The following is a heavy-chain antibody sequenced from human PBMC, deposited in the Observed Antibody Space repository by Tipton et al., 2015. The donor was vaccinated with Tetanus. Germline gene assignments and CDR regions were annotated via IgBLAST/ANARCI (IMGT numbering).Heavy chain of an antibody. CDR3: ARGLTGNHYWSGSAY. V-gene: IGHV1-18*04. J-gene: IGHJ4*02. Sequence: QLVQSGAEVKKPGASVKVSCKASGYTFTNFGFSWVRQAPGQGLEWMGWVSAWNGNTYYAQKFQGRVTMTTDTSTNTVHMELRSLRSDDTAVYFCARGLTGNHYWSGSAYWGQGTLVIVSS. CDR1: GYTFTNFG. D-gene: IGHD3-3*02. CDR2: VSAWNGNT.